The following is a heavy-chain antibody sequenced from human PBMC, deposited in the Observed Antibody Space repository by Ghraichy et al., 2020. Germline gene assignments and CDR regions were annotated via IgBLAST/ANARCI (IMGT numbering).Heavy chain of an antibody. V-gene: IGHV4-34*01. CDR1: SGSFSGYY. D-gene: IGHD2-8*01. CDR2: INHSGST. J-gene: IGHJ4*02. CDR3: SLEWNF. Sequence: GSLRLSCAVYSGSFSGYYWTWIRQPPGKGLEWIGEINHSGSTNYNPSLKSRVTISLDTSKNQFSLKLRSVTAADTAVYYCSLEWNFWGQGTLVTVSS.